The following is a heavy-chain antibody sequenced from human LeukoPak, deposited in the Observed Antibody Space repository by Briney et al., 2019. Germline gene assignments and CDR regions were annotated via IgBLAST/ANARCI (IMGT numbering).Heavy chain of an antibody. V-gene: IGHV1-2*02. Sequence: ASVKVSCKASGYTFTSYYMHWVRQAPGQGLEWMGWINPNSGASNYAQKFQGRVTMTRDTSISTAYMELSSLRSDDTAVYYCAREAFTTVTTATDAFDFWGQGTMVTVSS. CDR3: AREAFTTVTTATDAFDF. J-gene: IGHJ3*01. D-gene: IGHD4-17*01. CDR1: GYTFTSYY. CDR2: INPNSGAS.